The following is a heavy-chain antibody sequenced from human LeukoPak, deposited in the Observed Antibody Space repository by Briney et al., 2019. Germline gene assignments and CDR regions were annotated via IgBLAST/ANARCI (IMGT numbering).Heavy chain of an antibody. CDR3: AKARKVYSSSWSIDY. CDR1: GFTFSSYG. Sequence: GGSLRLSCAASGFTFSSYGMHWVRQAPGKRLEWVAVISYDGSNKYYADSVKGRFTISRDNSKNTLYLQMNSLRAEDTAVYYCAKARKVYSSSWSIDYWGQGTLVTVSS. V-gene: IGHV3-30*18. D-gene: IGHD6-13*01. J-gene: IGHJ4*02. CDR2: ISYDGSNK.